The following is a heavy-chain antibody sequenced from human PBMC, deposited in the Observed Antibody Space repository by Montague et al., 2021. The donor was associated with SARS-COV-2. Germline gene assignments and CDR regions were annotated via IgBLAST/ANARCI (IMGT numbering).Heavy chain of an antibody. V-gene: IGHV3-30*18. J-gene: IGHJ4*02. CDR2: ISYDGSIQ. CDR3: AKDATIFWFERGRGTFDN. Sequence: SLRLSCAASGFSFNNFGMHWVRQASGQGLEWVAIISYDGSIQYYAESVKGRFAISRDWSKNTLYLQMSSLRPEDTAVYYCAKDATIFWFERGRGTFDNWGRGTLVAVSS. D-gene: IGHD3-10*01. CDR1: GFSFNNFG.